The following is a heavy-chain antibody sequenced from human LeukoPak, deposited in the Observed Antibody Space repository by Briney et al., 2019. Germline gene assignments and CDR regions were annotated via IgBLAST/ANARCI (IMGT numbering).Heavy chain of an antibody. CDR1: GGTFSSYA. V-gene: IGHV1-69*04. D-gene: IGHD5-24*01. CDR2: IIPILGIA. CDR3: ASPAKRRDHKPVPFDY. Sequence: SVKVSCKASGGTFSSYAISWVRQAPGQGLEWMGRIIPILGIANYAQKFQGRVTITADTSTSTAYMELSSLRSEDTAVYYCASPAKRRDHKPVPFDYWGQGTLVTVSS. J-gene: IGHJ4*02.